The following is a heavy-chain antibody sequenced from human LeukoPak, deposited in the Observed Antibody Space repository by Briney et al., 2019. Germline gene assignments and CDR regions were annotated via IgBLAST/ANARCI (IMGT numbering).Heavy chain of an antibody. CDR1: GGTFSSYA. CDR3: ARGDTMIVVPAFDY. D-gene: IGHD3-22*01. J-gene: IGHJ4*02. CDR2: IIPIFGTA. V-gene: IGHV1-69*13. Sequence: SVKVSCKASGGTFSSYAISWVRQAPGQGLEWMGGIIPIFGTANYAQKFQGRVTITADESTSTAYMELGSLRSEDTAVYYCARGDTMIVVPAFDYWGQGTLVTVSS.